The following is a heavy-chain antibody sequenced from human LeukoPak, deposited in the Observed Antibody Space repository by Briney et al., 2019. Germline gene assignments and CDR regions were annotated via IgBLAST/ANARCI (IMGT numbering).Heavy chain of an antibody. CDR3: AKDFRQDHYGSGSYLD. J-gene: IGHJ4*02. CDR2: IYHSGST. D-gene: IGHD3-10*01. CDR1: GYSISSGYY. V-gene: IGHV4-38-2*02. Sequence: SETLSLTCTVSGYSISSGYYWGWIRQPPGKGLEWIGSIYHSGSTYYNPSLKSRVTISVDTSKNQFSLKLSSVTAADTAVYYCAKDFRQDHYGSGSYLDWGQGTLVTVSS.